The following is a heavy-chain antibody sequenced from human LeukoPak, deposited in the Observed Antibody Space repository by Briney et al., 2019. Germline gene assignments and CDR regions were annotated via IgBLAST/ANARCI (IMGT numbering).Heavy chain of an antibody. CDR2: INPSGGST. J-gene: IGHJ4*02. V-gene: IGHV1-46*01. CDR3: ARDLYDSSGYYGGFDY. D-gene: IGHD3-22*01. Sequence: ASVKVSCKASGYTFTSYYMHWVRQAPGQGLEWMGIINPSGGSTSYAQKFQGRVTMTGDTSTSTVYMELSSLRSEDTAVYYCARDLYDSSGYYGGFDYWGQGTLVTVSS. CDR1: GYTFTSYY.